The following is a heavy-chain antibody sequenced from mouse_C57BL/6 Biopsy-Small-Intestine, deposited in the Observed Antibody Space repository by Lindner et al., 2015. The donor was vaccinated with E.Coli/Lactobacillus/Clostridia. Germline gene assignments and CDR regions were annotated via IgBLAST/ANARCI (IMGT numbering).Heavy chain of an antibody. D-gene: IGHD1-1*01. CDR3: ARGYYGSTYGYYFDY. J-gene: IGHJ2*01. Sequence: VQLQESGPGLVKPSQSLSLTCTVTGYSITSGYDWHWIRHFPGDNLEWVGYICYSGSTTYNPSLKSRISITHDTSKNHFFLTLNSVTTEDTATYYCARGYYGSTYGYYFDYWGQGTTLTVSS. CDR2: ICYSGST. V-gene: IGHV3-1*01. CDR1: GYSITSGYD.